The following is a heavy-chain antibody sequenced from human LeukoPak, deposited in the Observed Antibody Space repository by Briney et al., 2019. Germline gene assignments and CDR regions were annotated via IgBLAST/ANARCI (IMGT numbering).Heavy chain of an antibody. CDR1: GYTFTGYY. J-gene: IGHJ6*03. D-gene: IGHD2-2*01. V-gene: IGHV1-2*02. Sequence: ASVKVSCKASGYTFTGYYMHWVRQAPGQGLEWMGWINPNSGGTNYAQKFQGRVTMTRDTSISTAYMELSRLRSDDTAVYYCARSIVAVPAAIPDYYMDVWGKGTTVTVSS. CDR2: INPNSGGT. CDR3: ARSIVAVPAAIPDYYMDV.